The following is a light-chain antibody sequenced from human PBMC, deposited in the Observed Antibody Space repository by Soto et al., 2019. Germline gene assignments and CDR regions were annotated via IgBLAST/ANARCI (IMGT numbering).Light chain of an antibody. CDR1: QSVSSN. V-gene: IGKV3D-15*01. CDR2: DAS. Sequence: EIVMTQSPATLSVSPGERATLSCRASQSVSSNLAWYQQKPGQAPRLLIYDASTRATGIPARFSGSGSGTDFTLTIRSLQSEDLAVYYCQQYKNWPPLTFGGGTKVEIK. CDR3: QQYKNWPPLT. J-gene: IGKJ4*01.